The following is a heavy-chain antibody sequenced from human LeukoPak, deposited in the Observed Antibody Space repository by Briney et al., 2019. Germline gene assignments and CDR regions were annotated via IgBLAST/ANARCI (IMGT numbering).Heavy chain of an antibody. V-gene: IGHV3-23*01. D-gene: IGHD1-26*01. CDR3: AKDYSGSYYYFDY. CDR2: ISSSGGSI. CDR1: QFTFSNYA. Sequence: PGGSLRLSCTASQFTFSNYAMTWVRQAPGKGLEWVSTISSSGGSIYYSDSVKGRFTISRDNSKNTLYLQMNSLRAEDAAVYYCAKDYSGSYYYFDYWGRGTLVTVSA. J-gene: IGHJ4*02.